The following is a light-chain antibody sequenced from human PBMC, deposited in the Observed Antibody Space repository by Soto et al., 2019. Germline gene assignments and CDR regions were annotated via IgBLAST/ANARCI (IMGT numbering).Light chain of an antibody. Sequence: DIQLAQSPSSLSASVGDRVTMTCRASQSISSYLNWYQQKPGKAPKLLIYTASSLQSGVPSRFSGSGSGTDFTLTISSLQPEDFATYYCHQTYSTQWTFGQGTKVDI. CDR3: HQTYSTQWT. V-gene: IGKV1-39*01. CDR2: TAS. J-gene: IGKJ1*01. CDR1: QSISSY.